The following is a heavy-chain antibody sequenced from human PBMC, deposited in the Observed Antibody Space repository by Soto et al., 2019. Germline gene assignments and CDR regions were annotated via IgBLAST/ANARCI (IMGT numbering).Heavy chain of an antibody. V-gene: IGHV3-33*01. J-gene: IGHJ4*02. D-gene: IGHD6-13*01. CDR2: IWYDGSNK. CDR1: GFTFSSYG. CDR3: ARDLSIAAARGLDY. Sequence: GGSLRLSCAASGFTFSSYGMHWVRQAPGKGLEWVAVIWYDGSNKYYADSVKGRFTISRDNSKNTLYLQMNSLRAEDTAVYYCARDLSIAAARGLDYWGQGTLVTVSS.